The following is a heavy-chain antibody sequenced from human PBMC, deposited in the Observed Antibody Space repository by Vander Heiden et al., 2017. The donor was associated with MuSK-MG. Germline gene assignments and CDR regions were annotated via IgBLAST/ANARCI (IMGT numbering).Heavy chain of an antibody. CDR3: ARHDAVVVPAANFDY. D-gene: IGHD2-2*01. V-gene: IGHV4-38-2*01. Sequence: QLPLQVSGPGLVKPSATLSLTCAVSGYSICTGYYWGWIRQTPGKGLEGIGSSYHSGSTYYNPSLKRRVTISVDTSKNQFSRKLSSVTAADTAVDYGARHDAVVVPAANFDYWGQGTLVTVSS. J-gene: IGHJ4*02. CDR2: SYHSGST. CDR1: GYSICTGYY.